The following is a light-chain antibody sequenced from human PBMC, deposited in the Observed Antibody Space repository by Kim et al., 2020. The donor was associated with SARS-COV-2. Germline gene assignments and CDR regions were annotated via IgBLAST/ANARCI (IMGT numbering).Light chain of an antibody. Sequence: RATINCKSSQNILYNSDNKNYLAWYQQRPGLPPKLLISWASTRESGVPDRFSGSGSGTDFTLTISSLQAEDVAVYYCQQYYSTRATFGQGTKLEI. CDR1: QNILYNSDNKNY. V-gene: IGKV4-1*01. CDR3: QQYYSTRAT. CDR2: WAS. J-gene: IGKJ2*01.